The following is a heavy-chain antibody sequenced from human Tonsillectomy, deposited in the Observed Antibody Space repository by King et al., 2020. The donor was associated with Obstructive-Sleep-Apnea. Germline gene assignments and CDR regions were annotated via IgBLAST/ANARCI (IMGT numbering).Heavy chain of an antibody. J-gene: IGHJ6*02. CDR3: ARDRSFGHYVPALNYYYYSGMDV. Sequence: QLVQSGGGVVQPGRSLRLSCAASGFTFSSYAMHWVRQAPGKGLEWVAVISYDGSNKYNADSVKGRFTISRDNSKNTLFLKMNSLRPEDTAVYYCARDRSFGHYVPALNYYYYSGMDVWGQGTTVTVSS. D-gene: IGHD2-2*01. CDR2: ISYDGSNK. CDR1: GFTFSSYA. V-gene: IGHV3-30*04.